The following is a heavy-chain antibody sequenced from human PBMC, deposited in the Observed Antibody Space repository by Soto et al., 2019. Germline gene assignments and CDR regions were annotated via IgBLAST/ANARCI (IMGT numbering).Heavy chain of an antibody. J-gene: IGHJ4*02. CDR1: GFAFSNYA. V-gene: IGHV3-23*01. CDR3: AKDRTVAARNFDY. Sequence: GGSLRLSCAASGFAFSNYAMHWVRQAPGKGLEWVSSISTSIDATYYADSVKGRFTISRDDSKNTLYLQMNSLRAEDSAVYYCAKDRTVAARNFDYWGQGTQVTSPQ. D-gene: IGHD6-6*01. CDR2: ISTSIDAT.